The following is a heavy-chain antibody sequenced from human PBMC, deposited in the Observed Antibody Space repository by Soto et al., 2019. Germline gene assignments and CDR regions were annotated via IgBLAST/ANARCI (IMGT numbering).Heavy chain of an antibody. D-gene: IGHD1-26*01. Sequence: QVQLQESGPGLVKPSQTLSLTCTVSGGSISSGGYYWSWIRQHPGKGLEWIGYIYYSGSTYYNPSLKSRVTISVDTSKNQFSLKLSSVTAADTAVYYCAREDRVSGSYRNRGDAFDIWGQGTMVTVSS. CDR1: GGSISSGGYY. V-gene: IGHV4-31*03. CDR2: IYYSGST. J-gene: IGHJ3*02. CDR3: AREDRVSGSYRNRGDAFDI.